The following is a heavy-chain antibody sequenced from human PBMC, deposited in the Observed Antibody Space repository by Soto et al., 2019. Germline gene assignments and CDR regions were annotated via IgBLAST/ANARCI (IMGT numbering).Heavy chain of an antibody. CDR2: TYYRSKWYN. CDR3: ARDLTVDRQNWFDP. D-gene: IGHD7-27*01. V-gene: IGHV6-1*01. J-gene: IGHJ5*02. Sequence: KQSQTLSLTCAISGDSVSSNSAAWNWIRQSPSRGLEWLGRTYYRSKWYNDYAVSVKSRITINPDTSKNQFSLQLNSVTPEDTAVYYCARDLTVDRQNWFDPWGQGTLVTVSS. CDR1: GDSVSSNSAA.